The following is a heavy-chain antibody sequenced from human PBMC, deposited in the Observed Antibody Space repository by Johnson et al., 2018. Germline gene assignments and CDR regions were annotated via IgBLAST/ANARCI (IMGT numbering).Heavy chain of an antibody. CDR2: ISSSGSHT. CDR1: GFTFSTSV. D-gene: IGHD1-26*01. J-gene: IGHJ3*02. CDR3: VRGGYNGNYWGVRDAFDI. V-gene: IGHV3-21*01. Sequence: VQLVESGGGLVKPGGSLRLSCEASGFTFSTSVMNWVRQAPGKGLECVSSISSSGSHTYYADSLKGRFTISRDTAKNSLFLQMNGLRGDDTAVYYCVRGGYNGNYWGVRDAFDIWGQGTMVTVSS.